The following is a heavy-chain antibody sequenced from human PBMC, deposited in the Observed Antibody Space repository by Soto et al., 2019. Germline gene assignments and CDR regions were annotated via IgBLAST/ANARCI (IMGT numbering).Heavy chain of an antibody. CDR3: ARGARSGESRYYYYYYMDV. J-gene: IGHJ6*03. Sequence: PSETLSLTCAFSGFSISSGYYWSWIRQHPGKGLEWIGYVYSSGSTSYNPSLKSRVTISVDTSENQFSLRLSSVTAADTAVFYCARGARSGESRYYYYYYMDVWGKGTTVTVSS. V-gene: IGHV4-31*11. CDR1: GFSISSGYY. D-gene: IGHD3-10*01. CDR2: VYSSGST.